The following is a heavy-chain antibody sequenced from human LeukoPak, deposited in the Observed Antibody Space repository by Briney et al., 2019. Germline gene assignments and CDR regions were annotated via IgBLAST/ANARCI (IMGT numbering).Heavy chain of an antibody. CDR3: ARVGEQYCSSTSCPFDY. Sequence: PSETLSLTCTVSGGSISSYYWSWIRQPPGKGLEWIGYSYYSGSTNYNPSLKSRVTISVDTSKNQFSLKLSSVTAADTAVYYCARVGEQYCSSTSCPFDYWGQGTLVTVSS. D-gene: IGHD2-2*01. CDR1: GGSISSYY. V-gene: IGHV4-59*01. J-gene: IGHJ4*02. CDR2: SYYSGST.